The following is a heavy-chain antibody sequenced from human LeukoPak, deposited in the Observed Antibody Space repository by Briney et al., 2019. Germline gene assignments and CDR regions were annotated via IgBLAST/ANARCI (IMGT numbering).Heavy chain of an antibody. Sequence: PSETLSLTCTVSGGSISSSSYYWGWIRQPPGKGLEWIGSIYYSGSTYYNPSLKSRVTISVDTSKNQFPLKLSSVTAADTAVYYCARQVATGWFDPWGQGTLVTVSS. J-gene: IGHJ5*02. D-gene: IGHD6-25*01. CDR1: GGSISSSSYY. V-gene: IGHV4-39*01. CDR2: IYYSGST. CDR3: ARQVATGWFDP.